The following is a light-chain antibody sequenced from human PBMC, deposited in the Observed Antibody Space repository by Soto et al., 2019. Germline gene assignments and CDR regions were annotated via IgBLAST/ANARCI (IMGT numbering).Light chain of an antibody. CDR2: EVS. CDR3: SSYTSTITPCV. V-gene: IGLV2-14*01. CDR1: SSDVGGYNY. J-gene: IGLJ1*01. Sequence: QSVLTQPASVSGSPGQSITISCTGTSSDVGGYNYVSWYQHHPGKAPKLIIYEVSHRPSGASNHFSGYKSGNTASLTISGLQAEDEADYYCSSYTSTITPCVFGTGTRSPS.